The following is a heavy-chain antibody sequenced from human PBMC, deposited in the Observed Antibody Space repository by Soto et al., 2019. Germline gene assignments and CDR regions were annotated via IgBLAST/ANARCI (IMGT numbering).Heavy chain of an antibody. CDR1: GFTFSTYW. V-gene: IGHV3-74*01. D-gene: IGHD2-2*01. J-gene: IGHJ4*02. Sequence: GGSLRLSCAASGFTFSTYWMHWVRQAPGKGLVWVSRINSDGSNTDYADSVKGRFTISRDNAKNTLYLQMNSLRAEDTAVYYCAKGGCSSTSCLDSWGQGTLVTVPQ. CDR3: AKGGCSSTSCLDS. CDR2: INSDGSNT.